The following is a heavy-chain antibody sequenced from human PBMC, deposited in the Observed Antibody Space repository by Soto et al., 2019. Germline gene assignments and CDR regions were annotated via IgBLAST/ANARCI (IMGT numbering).Heavy chain of an antibody. J-gene: IGHJ4*02. Sequence: PGGSLRLSCAASGFTFSSYEMNWVRQAPGKGLEWVSYISSSGSTIYYADSVKGRFTISRDNAKNSLYLQMNSLRAEDTAVYYCARAPHDFWSGYYTHYFDYWGQGTLVTVSS. V-gene: IGHV3-48*03. CDR2: ISSSGSTI. CDR3: ARAPHDFWSGYYTHYFDY. CDR1: GFTFSSYE. D-gene: IGHD3-3*01.